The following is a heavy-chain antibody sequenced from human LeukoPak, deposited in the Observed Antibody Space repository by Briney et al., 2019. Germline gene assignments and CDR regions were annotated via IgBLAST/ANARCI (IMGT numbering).Heavy chain of an antibody. CDR3: ARAGVGDYYYYYYMDV. Sequence: SETLSLTCTVSGGSISNYYWSWIRQPAGKGLEWIGRIYSSGSTNYNPSLKSRVTISVDKSKNQFSLRLSSVTAADTAVYYCARAGVGDYYYYYYMDVWGKGTTVTVSS. D-gene: IGHD2-21*02. CDR2: IYSSGST. CDR1: GGSISNYY. J-gene: IGHJ6*03. V-gene: IGHV4-4*07.